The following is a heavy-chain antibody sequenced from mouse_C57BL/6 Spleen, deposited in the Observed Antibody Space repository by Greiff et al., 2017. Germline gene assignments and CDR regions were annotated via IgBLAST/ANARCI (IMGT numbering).Heavy chain of an antibody. D-gene: IGHD1-1*01. CDR2: IDPETGGT. Sequence: VKLQQSGAELVRPGASVTLSCKASGYTFTDYEMHWVKQTPVHGLEWIGAIDPETGGTAYNQKFKGKAILTADKSSSTAYMELRSLTSEDSAVYYCTRWHNYGSSYDAMDYWGQGTSVTVSS. CDR1: GYTFTDYE. CDR3: TRWHNYGSSYDAMDY. V-gene: IGHV1-15*01. J-gene: IGHJ4*01.